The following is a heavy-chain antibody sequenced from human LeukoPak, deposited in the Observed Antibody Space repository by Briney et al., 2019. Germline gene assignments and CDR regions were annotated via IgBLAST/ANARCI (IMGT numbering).Heavy chain of an antibody. CDR3: ARGASYYYDSSGYYSFDY. CDR1: GGSISSYY. V-gene: IGHV4-4*07. Sequence: SETLSLTCTVSGGSISSYYWSWIRQPAGKGLEWIGRIYTSGSTNYNPSLKSRVTISVDTSKNQFSLKLSSVTAADTAVYYCARGASYYYDSSGYYSFDYWGQGTLVTVSS. CDR2: IYTSGST. J-gene: IGHJ4*02. D-gene: IGHD3-22*01.